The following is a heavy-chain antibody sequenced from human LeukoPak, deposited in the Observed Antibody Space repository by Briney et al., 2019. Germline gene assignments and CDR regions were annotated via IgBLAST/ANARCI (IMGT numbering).Heavy chain of an antibody. Sequence: GASVKVSCKASGYTFTSYAINWVRQAPGQGLEWMGWINTNTGNPTYAQGFTGRFVFSLDTSVSTAYLQISSLKAEDTAVYYCASSHGDWFVIPAGHWGGETLVTVSS. CDR3: ASSHGDWFVIPAGH. J-gene: IGHJ4*02. D-gene: IGHD3-9*01. CDR1: GYTFTSYA. CDR2: INTNTGNP. V-gene: IGHV7-4-1*02.